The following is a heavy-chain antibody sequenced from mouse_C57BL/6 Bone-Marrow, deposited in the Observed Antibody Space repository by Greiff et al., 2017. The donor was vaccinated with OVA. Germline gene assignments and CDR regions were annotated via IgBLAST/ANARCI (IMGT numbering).Heavy chain of an antibody. D-gene: IGHD2-12*01. CDR3: ARALRYYFDY. Sequence: VKLVESGAELVRPGASVKLSCKASGYTFTDYYINWVKQRPGQGLEWIARIYPGSGNTYYNEKFKGKATLTAEKSSSTAYMQLSSLTSEDSAVYFCARALRYYFDYWGQGTTLTVSS. J-gene: IGHJ2*01. CDR1: GYTFTDYY. V-gene: IGHV1-76*01. CDR2: IYPGSGNT.